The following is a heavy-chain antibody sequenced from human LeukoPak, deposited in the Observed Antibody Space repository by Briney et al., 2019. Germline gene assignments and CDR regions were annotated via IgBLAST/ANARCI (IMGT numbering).Heavy chain of an antibody. CDR2: IRYDGSNK. J-gene: IGHJ6*03. V-gene: IGHV3-30*02. CDR3: AKVASCSGGSCYYDYYYYYMDI. CDR1: GFTFSSYG. Sequence: GGSLRLSCAASGFTFSSYGMHWVRQAPGKGLEWVAFIRYDGSNKYYADSVKGRFTISRDNSKNTLYLQMNSLRAEDTAVYYCAKVASCSGGSCYYDYYYYYMDIWGKGTTVTISS. D-gene: IGHD2-15*01.